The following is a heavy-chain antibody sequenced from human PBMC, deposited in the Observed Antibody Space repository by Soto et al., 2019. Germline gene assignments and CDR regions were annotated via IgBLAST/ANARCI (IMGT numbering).Heavy chain of an antibody. CDR2: IYYDGNT. Sequence: SETLSLTCTGSGDSLTSSSYYWGWIRQPPGKGLECIGNIYYDGNTYYNPSLKSRVTISLDTSKNQFSLRLNSVTAADTAVYYCARSTIAPRLFMYPFDSWGQGTLVT. V-gene: IGHV4-39*01. D-gene: IGHD6-6*01. J-gene: IGHJ4*02. CDR1: GDSLTSSSYY. CDR3: ARSTIAPRLFMYPFDS.